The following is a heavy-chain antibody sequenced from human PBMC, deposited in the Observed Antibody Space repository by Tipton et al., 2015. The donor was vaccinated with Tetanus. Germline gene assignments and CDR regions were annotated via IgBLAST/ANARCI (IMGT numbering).Heavy chain of an antibody. V-gene: IGHV1-46*01. CDR3: ASSHSSGWYYFDY. CDR2: INPSGGST. CDR1: GYTFTSYY. D-gene: IGHD6-19*01. Sequence: QLVQSGAEVKKPGASVKASCKASGYTFTSYYMHWVRQAPGQGLEWMGIINPSGGSTSYAQKFQGRVTMTRDTSTSTVYMELSSLRSEDTAVYYCASSHSSGWYYFDYWGQGTLVTVSS. J-gene: IGHJ4*02.